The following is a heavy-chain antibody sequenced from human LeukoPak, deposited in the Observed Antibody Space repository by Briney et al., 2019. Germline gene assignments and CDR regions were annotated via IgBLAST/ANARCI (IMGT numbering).Heavy chain of an antibody. V-gene: IGHV4-39*01. Sequence: PSETLSLTCTVSGVSISSSSYYWGWIRQPPGKGLEWIGSIYYSGSTYYNPSLKSRVTISVDTSKNQFSMKLSSVTAADTAVYYCARRVVPAANAVRFYYFDYWGQGTLVTVSS. CDR2: IYYSGST. CDR3: ARRVVPAANAVRFYYFDY. J-gene: IGHJ4*02. CDR1: GVSISSSSYY. D-gene: IGHD2-2*01.